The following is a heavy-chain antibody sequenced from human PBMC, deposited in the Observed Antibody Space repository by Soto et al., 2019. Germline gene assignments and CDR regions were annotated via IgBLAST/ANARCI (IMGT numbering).Heavy chain of an antibody. J-gene: IGHJ6*02. CDR3: ARDPGFGFGYSYAFAMDV. CDR1: GYTFSNYG. V-gene: IGHV1-18*01. CDR2: ISGYNGNT. Sequence: SVKDSCKASGYTFSNYGISWVRQGPVQGLEWMGWISGYNGNTHYEGKVQDRIKMTTDTSTSTTYLEPRSLRSDDTAVYFCARDPGFGFGYSYAFAMDVWGQGTTVTVSS. D-gene: IGHD5-18*01.